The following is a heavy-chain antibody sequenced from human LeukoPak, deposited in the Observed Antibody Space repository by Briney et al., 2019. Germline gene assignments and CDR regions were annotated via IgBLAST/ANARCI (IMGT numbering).Heavy chain of an antibody. J-gene: IGHJ6*04. CDR3: ARVRGAVSVMDV. V-gene: IGHV4-59*01. CDR1: GGSISSYY. D-gene: IGHD3-10*01. Sequence: SETLSLTCTVSGGSISSYYWSWIRQPPGKGLEWIGYIYYSGSTNYNPSLKSRVTISVDTSKNQFSLKLSSVTAADTAVYYCARVRGAVSVMDVWGKGTTVTVSS. CDR2: IYYSGST.